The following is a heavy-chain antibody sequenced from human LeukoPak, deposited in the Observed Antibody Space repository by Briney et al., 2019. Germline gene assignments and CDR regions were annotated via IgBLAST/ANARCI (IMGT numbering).Heavy chain of an antibody. J-gene: IGHJ4*02. D-gene: IGHD3-3*01. CDR2: IKHNGGEK. Sequence: GSLRLSCVASGFTFTDYFMSWVRQAPGKGLEWVASIKHNGGEKYYVGSVKGRFTISRDNAKNSLYLEMSSLRVEDTAVYYCARDRGWRTSGYYIYQFDYWGQGTLVPFAS. CDR3: ARDRGWRTSGYYIYQFDY. V-gene: IGHV3-7*01. CDR1: GFTFTDYF.